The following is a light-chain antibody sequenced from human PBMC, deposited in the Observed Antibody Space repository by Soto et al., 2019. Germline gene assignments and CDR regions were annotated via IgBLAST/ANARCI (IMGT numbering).Light chain of an antibody. Sequence: EIVLTQSPGTLSLSPGERATLSCRASQSASTNDLAWYQQKPGQAPRLLIYGAASRATGIPDRFSGSGSGTVFIFTISRLAPEDFAVYYCQQFSNSLWTFGQGTKVEIK. CDR3: QQFSNSLWT. CDR1: QSASTND. CDR2: GAA. V-gene: IGKV3-20*01. J-gene: IGKJ1*01.